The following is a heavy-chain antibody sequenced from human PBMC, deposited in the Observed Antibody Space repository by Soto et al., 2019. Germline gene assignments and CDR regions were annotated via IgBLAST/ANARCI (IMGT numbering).Heavy chain of an antibody. J-gene: IGHJ4*02. V-gene: IGHV3-30-3*01. D-gene: IGHD3-22*01. CDR1: GFTFSSYA. CDR2: ISYDGSDK. CDR3: ARDYYKYYDSSGYYRSPAY. Sequence: GGSLRLSCAASGFTFSSYAMHWVRQAPGKGLEWVALISYDGSDKDYADSVKGRFTISRDNSRNTLFLQMKSLRAEDTAVYYCARDYYKYYDSSGYYRSPAYWGQGT.